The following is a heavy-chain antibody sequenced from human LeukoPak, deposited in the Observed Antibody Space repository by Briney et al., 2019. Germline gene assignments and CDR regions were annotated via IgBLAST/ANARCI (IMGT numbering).Heavy chain of an antibody. CDR1: GFTFSSYG. J-gene: IGHJ5*02. V-gene: IGHV3-30*18. CDR2: ISYDGSNK. D-gene: IGHD2-15*01. Sequence: GGSLRLSCAASGFTFSSYGMHWVRQAPGKGLEWVAVISYDGSNKYYADSVKGRFTISRDNSKNTLYLQMNSLRAEDTAVYYCAKDLSSGGNGQKQYNWFDPWGQGTLVTVSS. CDR3: AKDLSSGGNGQKQYNWFDP.